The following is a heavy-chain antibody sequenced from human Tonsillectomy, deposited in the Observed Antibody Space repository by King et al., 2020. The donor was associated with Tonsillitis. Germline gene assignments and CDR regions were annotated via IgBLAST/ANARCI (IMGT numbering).Heavy chain of an antibody. CDR3: ARFAGTYYYDSSGYFFDY. CDR1: VGSFSGYY. V-gene: IGHV4-34*01. J-gene: IGHJ4*02. CDR2: INHSGST. Sequence: VQLQQWGAGLLQPSETLSLTCAVYVGSFSGYYWSCIRQPPGKGLEWIGKINHSGSTNYNPSLKSRVTISIDTSKNPVSLKLSSVTAADTAVYYCARFAGTYYYDSSGYFFDYWGQGTLVTVSS. D-gene: IGHD3-22*01.